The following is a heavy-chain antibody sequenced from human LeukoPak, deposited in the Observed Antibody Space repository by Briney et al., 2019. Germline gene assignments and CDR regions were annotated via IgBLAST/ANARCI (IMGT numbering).Heavy chain of an antibody. CDR1: GGTFSTSA. V-gene: IGHV1-69*05. CDR3: LYSYGYAYAA. D-gene: IGHD5-18*01. CDR2: IIPIFGTA. Sequence: SVKVSCKTSGGTFSTSAINWVRQAPGQGLEWMGRIIPIFGTANYAQKFQGRVTITTDESTSTAYMELSSLRSEDTAVYYCLYSYGYAYAAWGQGTLVTVSS. J-gene: IGHJ4*02.